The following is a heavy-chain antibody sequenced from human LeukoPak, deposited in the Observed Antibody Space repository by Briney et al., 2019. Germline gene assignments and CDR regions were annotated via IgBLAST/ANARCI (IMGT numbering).Heavy chain of an antibody. Sequence: ASVKVSCKASGYTFTGYYMHWVRQAPGQGLEWMGRINPNSGGTNYAQKFQGRVTMTRDTSISTAYMELSRLRSDDTAVYYCARVPYYYGSGIFDYWGEGTLVSVFS. CDR2: INPNSGGT. V-gene: IGHV1-2*06. CDR3: ARVPYYYGSGIFDY. D-gene: IGHD3-10*01. CDR1: GYTFTGYY. J-gene: IGHJ4*02.